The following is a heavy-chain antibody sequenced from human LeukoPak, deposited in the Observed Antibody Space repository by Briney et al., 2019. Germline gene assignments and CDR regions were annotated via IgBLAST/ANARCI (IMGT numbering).Heavy chain of an antibody. Sequence: GGSLRLSCAVSGFSFSDYYMSWIRQPPGKGLEWVSYISGSSTKTNYADSVKGRFTISRDNSKNTLYLQMNSLRAEETALYYCAKGKVTTFLDWFDPWGQGTLVTVSS. V-gene: IGHV3-11*05. J-gene: IGHJ5*02. CDR2: ISGSSTKT. D-gene: IGHD4-17*01. CDR1: GFSFSDYY. CDR3: AKGKVTTFLDWFDP.